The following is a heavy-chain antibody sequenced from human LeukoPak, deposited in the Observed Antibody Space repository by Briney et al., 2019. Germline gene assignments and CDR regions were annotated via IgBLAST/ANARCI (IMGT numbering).Heavy chain of an antibody. V-gene: IGHV3-53*01. CDR2: IYSGGST. D-gene: IGHD5-18*01. CDR1: GFTFSSNY. CDR3: TSARGSNYSSLGD. J-gene: IGHJ1*01. Sequence: PGGSLILFSASFGFTFSSNYVSWVRQAPGKGLEWVSVIYSGGSTFYADSVKGRFSISRDNSKNTLYLQMNSLRAEDTAVYYCTSARGSNYSSLGDWGQGTLVTVSS.